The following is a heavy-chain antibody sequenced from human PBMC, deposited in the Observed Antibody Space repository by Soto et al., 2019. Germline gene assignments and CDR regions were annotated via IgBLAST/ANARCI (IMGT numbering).Heavy chain of an antibody. Sequence: GGSLRLSCAASGFTFSDYYMTWIRQAPGKGLEWVSYISSSGSGIYYADSVKGRFTISRDNGKNSLYLQMSSLRVEDTAVYYCARAYSDAFDIWGQGTMVTVSS. CDR1: GFTFSDYY. J-gene: IGHJ3*02. V-gene: IGHV3-11*01. D-gene: IGHD2-15*01. CDR3: ARAYSDAFDI. CDR2: ISSSGSGI.